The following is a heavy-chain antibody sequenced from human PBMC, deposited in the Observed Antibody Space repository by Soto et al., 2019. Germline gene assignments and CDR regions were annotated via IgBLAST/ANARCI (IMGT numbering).Heavy chain of an antibody. D-gene: IGHD6-13*01. Sequence: GGSLRLSCAASGFTFSDYYMSWIRQAPGKGLEWVSYISSSGSTIYYADSVKGRFTISRDNAKNSLYLQMNSLRAEDTAVYYCARSSRCSGEWLLYCTAAGTGMDYWGQGTLVTVSS. CDR2: ISSSGSTI. CDR3: ARSSRCSGEWLLYCTAAGTGMDY. V-gene: IGHV3-11*01. CDR1: GFTFSDYY. J-gene: IGHJ4*02.